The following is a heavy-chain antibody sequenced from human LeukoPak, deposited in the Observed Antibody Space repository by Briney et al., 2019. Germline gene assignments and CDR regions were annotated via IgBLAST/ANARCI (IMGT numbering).Heavy chain of an antibody. CDR3: ASHAWYSGSYDADYDAFDI. J-gene: IGHJ3*02. CDR2: IYPGDSDT. CDR1: GYSFTSYW. D-gene: IGHD1-26*01. Sequence: GESLKISCKGSGYSFTSYWIGWVRQMPGKGLEWMGIIYPGDSDTRYSPSFQGQVTISADKSISTAYLQWSSLKASDTAMYYCASHAWYSGSYDADYDAFDIWGQGTMVTVSS. V-gene: IGHV5-51*01.